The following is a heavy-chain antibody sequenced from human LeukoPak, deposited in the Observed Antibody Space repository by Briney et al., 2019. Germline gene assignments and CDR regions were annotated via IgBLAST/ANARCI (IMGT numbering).Heavy chain of an antibody. D-gene: IGHD3-10*01. CDR2: IYYSGST. CDR3: ARRPLWFGELLPYYFDY. CDR1: GGSISSSSYY. Sequence: SETLSLICTVSGGSISSSSYYWGWIRQPPGKGLEWIGSIYYSGSTYYNPSLKSRVTISVDTSKNQFSLKLSSVTAADTAVYYCARRPLWFGELLPYYFDYWGQGTLVTVSS. J-gene: IGHJ4*02. V-gene: IGHV4-39*01.